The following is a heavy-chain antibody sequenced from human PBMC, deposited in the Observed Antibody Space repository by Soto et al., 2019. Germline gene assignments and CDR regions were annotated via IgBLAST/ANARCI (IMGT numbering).Heavy chain of an antibody. CDR1: GSTFTGYD. D-gene: IGHD3-10*01. CDR3: ARELGSYYGMDV. V-gene: IGHV1-8*01. CDR2: MNPNSGNT. Sequence: QVRLVQSGAEGKKPGASVKVSCRASGSTFTGYDLNWVQQPTEQGLEWMGWMNPNSGNTGYAQKFQGRVTMTRNTSISTAYMELSSLRSEDTAVYYCARELGSYYGMDVWGQGTTVTVSS. J-gene: IGHJ6*02.